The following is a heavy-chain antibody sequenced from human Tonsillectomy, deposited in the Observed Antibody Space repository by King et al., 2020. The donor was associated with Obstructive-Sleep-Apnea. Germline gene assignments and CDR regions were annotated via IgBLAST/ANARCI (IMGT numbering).Heavy chain of an antibody. CDR1: GGSISSSNYY. CDR2: IFYAGST. D-gene: IGHD3/OR15-3a*01. J-gene: IGHJ6*02. CDR3: AREKLDSRALDFLFSYYYYGMDV. V-gene: IGHV4-39*07. Sequence: LQLQESGPGLVKPSETLSLTCIVSGGSISSSNYYWGWIRQPPGKGLEWIGSIFYAGSTYYNPSLRSRVTISVDTSKNQFSLKLSSVTAADTAVYYCAREKLDSRALDFLFSYYYYGMDVWGQGTTVTVSS.